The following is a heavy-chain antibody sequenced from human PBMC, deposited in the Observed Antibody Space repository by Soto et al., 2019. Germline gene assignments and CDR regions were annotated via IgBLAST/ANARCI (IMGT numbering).Heavy chain of an antibody. CDR1: GYTFTSYY. CDR3: ARAAIVVVPDTNDAFDI. V-gene: IGHV1-46*03. D-gene: IGHD2-2*01. J-gene: IGHJ3*02. CDR2: INPSGGST. Sequence: ASVKVSCKASGYTFTSYYMHWVRQAPGQGLEWMGIINPSGGSTSYAQKFQGRVTMTRDTSTSTVYMELSSLRSEDTAVYYCARAAIVVVPDTNDAFDIWGQGTMVTVSS.